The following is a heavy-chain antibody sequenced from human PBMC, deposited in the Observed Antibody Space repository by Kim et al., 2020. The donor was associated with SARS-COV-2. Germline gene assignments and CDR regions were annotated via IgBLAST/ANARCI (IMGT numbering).Heavy chain of an antibody. CDR3: ARERGAVAHNWFDP. CDR1: GGSISSSNW. CDR2: IYHSGST. Sequence: SETLSLTCAVSGGSISSSNWWSWVRQPPGKGLEWIGEIYHSGSTNYNPSLKSRVTISVDKSKNQFSLKLSSVTAADTAVYYCARERGAVAHNWFDPWGQGTLVTVSS. V-gene: IGHV4-4*02. D-gene: IGHD6-19*01. J-gene: IGHJ5*02.